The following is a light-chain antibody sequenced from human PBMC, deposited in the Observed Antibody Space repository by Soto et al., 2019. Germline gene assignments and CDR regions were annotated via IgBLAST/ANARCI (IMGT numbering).Light chain of an antibody. V-gene: IGLV2-14*01. J-gene: IGLJ2*01. CDR3: SSYTSSSTLGV. Sequence: QSALTQPASVSGSPGQSITISCTGTSSDVGGYNYVSWYQQHPGKAPKLMIYDVSNRPSGVSNRFSGSKSGNTASLTISGRQAEDEDAYYCSSYTSSSTLGVFGGGTKLTVL. CDR1: SSDVGGYNY. CDR2: DVS.